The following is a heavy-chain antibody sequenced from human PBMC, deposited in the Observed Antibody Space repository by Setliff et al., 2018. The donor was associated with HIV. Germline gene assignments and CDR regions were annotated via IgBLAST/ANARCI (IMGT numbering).Heavy chain of an antibody. Sequence: PSETLSLTCAVYGGSFSGYFCIWVRQPPGEGLEWIGEISHSGSTNYNPSLKSRVTISVDTSKNQFSLKLSSVTAADTAVYYCARGIAAAGRWGQGTLVTVSS. J-gene: IGHJ4*02. CDR1: GGSFSGYF. V-gene: IGHV4-34*01. D-gene: IGHD6-13*01. CDR3: ARGIAAAGR. CDR2: ISHSGST.